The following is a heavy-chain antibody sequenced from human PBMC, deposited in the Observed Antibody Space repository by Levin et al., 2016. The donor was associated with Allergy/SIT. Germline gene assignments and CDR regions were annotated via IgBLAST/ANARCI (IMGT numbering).Heavy chain of an antibody. CDR2: ISSSSSYI. CDR1: GFTFSSYS. V-gene: IGHV3-21*01. Sequence: GESLKISCAASGFTFSSYSMNWVRQAPGKGLEWVSSISSSSSYIYYADSVKGRFTISRDNAKNSLYLQMNSLRAEDTAVYYCARDRRSAMVRRYGMDVWGQGTTVTVSS. J-gene: IGHJ6*02. D-gene: IGHD5-18*01. CDR3: ARDRRSAMVRRYGMDV.